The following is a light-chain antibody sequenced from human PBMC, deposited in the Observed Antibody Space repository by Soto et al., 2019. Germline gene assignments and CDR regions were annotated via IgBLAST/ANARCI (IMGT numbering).Light chain of an antibody. CDR1: SSDIVGYDY. CDR2: EVS. J-gene: IGLJ1*01. Sequence: QSALTQTASVAGSPGQSITISCTGTSSDIVGYDYVSWYNQHPGKAPKPMIYEVSNRPSWVSNRFSGSKSGNTASLTISGLQAEDEAAYGCTSYTSSSTNYIIGAGTKLTVL. CDR3: TSYTSSSTNYI. V-gene: IGLV2-14*01.